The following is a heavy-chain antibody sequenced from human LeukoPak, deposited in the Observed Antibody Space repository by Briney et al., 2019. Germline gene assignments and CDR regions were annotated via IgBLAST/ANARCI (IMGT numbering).Heavy chain of an antibody. J-gene: IGHJ4*02. CDR1: GFSFEDYA. CDR2: SNWNGGST. V-gene: IGHV3-20*04. D-gene: IGHD3/OR15-3a*01. CDR3: ARHQGTGSYYFDY. Sequence: GGSLRLSCAASGFSFEDYAMSWVRVRQAPGKGLEWVSGSNWNGGSTSYTDSVKGRFTISRDNAKDSLYLQMSSLRAEDTALYYCARHQGTGSYYFDYWGQGTLVTVSS.